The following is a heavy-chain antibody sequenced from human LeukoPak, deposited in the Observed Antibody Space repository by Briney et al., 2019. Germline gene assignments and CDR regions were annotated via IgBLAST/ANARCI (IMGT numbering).Heavy chain of an antibody. D-gene: IGHD5-24*01. CDR1: GFTFSDYY. CDR2: ISSSGSTI. Sequence: GGSLRLSCAASGFTFSDYYMSWIRQAPGRGLEWVSYISSSGSTIYYADSVKGRFTISRDNAKNSLYLQMNSLRAEDTAVYYCARARDGYNPLFDYWGQGTLVTVSS. V-gene: IGHV3-11*01. CDR3: ARARDGYNPLFDY. J-gene: IGHJ4*02.